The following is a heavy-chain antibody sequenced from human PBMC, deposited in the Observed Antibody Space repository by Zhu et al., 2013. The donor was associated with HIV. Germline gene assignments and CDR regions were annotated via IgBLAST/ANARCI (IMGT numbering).Heavy chain of an antibody. J-gene: IGHJ4*02. Sequence: QVQLQESGPGLVKPSQTLSLTCTVSGGSISSGGYYWSWIRQHPGKGLEWIGYIYYSGSTYYNPSLKSRVTISVDTSKNQFSLKLSSVTAADTAVYYCARIPGYCSGGSCYSLDFYFDYWGQGTLVTVSS. CDR3: ARIPGYCSGGSCYSLDFYFDY. D-gene: IGHD2-15*01. CDR2: IYYSGST. V-gene: IGHV4-30-4*08. CDR1: GGSISSGGYY.